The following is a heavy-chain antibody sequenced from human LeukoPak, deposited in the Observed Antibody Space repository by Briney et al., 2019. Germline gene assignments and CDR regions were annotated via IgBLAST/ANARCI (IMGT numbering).Heavy chain of an antibody. CDR3: ASSTSADYDYVWGSYRQFDY. D-gene: IGHD3-16*02. J-gene: IGHJ4*02. Sequence: PSQTLSLTCTVSGASISSGSYYWSWIRQPAGKGLEWIGRIYTSGSTNYNPSLKSRVTISVDTSKNQFSLKLSSVTAADTAVYYCASSTSADYDYVWGSYRQFDYWGQGTLVTVSS. CDR1: GASISSGSYY. CDR2: IYTSGST. V-gene: IGHV4-61*02.